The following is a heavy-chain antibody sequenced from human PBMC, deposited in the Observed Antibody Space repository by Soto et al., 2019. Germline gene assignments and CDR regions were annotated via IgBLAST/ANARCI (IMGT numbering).Heavy chain of an antibody. D-gene: IGHD6-13*01. J-gene: IGHJ6*02. CDR1: GFTFSSYG. CDR3: AKARTSSSWEPDYYYYGMDV. CDR2: ISYDGSNK. Sequence: RRLSCAASGFTFSSYGMHWVRQAPGKGLEWVAVISYDGSNKYYADSVKGRFTISRDNSKNTLYLQMNSLRAEDTAVYYCAKARTSSSWEPDYYYYGMDVWGQGTTVTVSS. V-gene: IGHV3-30*18.